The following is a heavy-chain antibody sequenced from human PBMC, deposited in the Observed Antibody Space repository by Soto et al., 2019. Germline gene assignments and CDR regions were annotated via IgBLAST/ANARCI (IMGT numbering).Heavy chain of an antibody. Sequence: SETLSLTCTVSGGSISSGGYYWSWIRQHPGKGLEWIGYIYYSGTTYYNPSLKSRVTISVDTSKNQFSLKLSSVSAADTALYYCARCSLVVVPTPGFDPWGRGTLVTVSS. J-gene: IGHJ5*02. CDR1: GGSISSGGYY. D-gene: IGHD2-2*01. CDR3: ARCSLVVVPTPGFDP. CDR2: IYYSGTT. V-gene: IGHV4-31*03.